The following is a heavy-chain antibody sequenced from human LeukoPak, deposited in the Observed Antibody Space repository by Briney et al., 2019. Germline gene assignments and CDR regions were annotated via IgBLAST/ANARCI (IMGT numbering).Heavy chain of an antibody. J-gene: IGHJ4*02. CDR2: IGSGGDR. Sequence: GGSLRLSCAASGFTFSIYAMSWVRQAPGKGLEWVSAIGSGGDRHYSGSVKGRFTISRENAKNSLYLQMDSLGAGDTAVYYCARGNILTGYTYWGQGALVTVSS. V-gene: IGHV3-13*01. CDR1: GFTFSIYA. D-gene: IGHD3-9*01. CDR3: ARGNILTGYTY.